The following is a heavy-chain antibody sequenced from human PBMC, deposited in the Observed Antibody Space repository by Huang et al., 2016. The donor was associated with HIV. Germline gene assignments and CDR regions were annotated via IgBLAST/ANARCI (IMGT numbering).Heavy chain of an antibody. J-gene: IGHJ1*01. CDR1: GYTCTNYA. Sequence: QVQLVQSGAEVKKPGASVKVSCKASGYTCTNYAINCVRQAPGHSLEWRGWISGYYVKTNYAQKVQGRVTMTKDTSTSTAYMELRSLISDDTAVYYCARDRYYYDRSGYYTPVEYFHHWGQGTLVTVSS. CDR3: ARDRYYYDRSGYYTPVEYFHH. V-gene: IGHV1-18*01. CDR2: ISGYYVKT. D-gene: IGHD3-22*01.